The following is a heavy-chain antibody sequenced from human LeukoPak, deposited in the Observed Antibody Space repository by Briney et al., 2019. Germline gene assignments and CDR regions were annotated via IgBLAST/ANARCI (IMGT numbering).Heavy chain of an antibody. J-gene: IGHJ4*02. CDR3: AKYGPQDSGSSHFDY. D-gene: IGHD1-26*01. Sequence: GGSLRLSCAASGFTFSSYGMSWVRQAPGKGLEWVSVISGNGNSTYYVDSVQGRFAISRDNSKNTLYLQMNSLRAEDTAVYYCAKYGPQDSGSSHFDYWGQGALVTVSS. CDR1: GFTFSSYG. CDR2: ISGNGNST. V-gene: IGHV3-23*01.